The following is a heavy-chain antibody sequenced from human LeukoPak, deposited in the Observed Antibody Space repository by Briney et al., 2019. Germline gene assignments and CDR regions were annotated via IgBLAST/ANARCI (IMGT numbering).Heavy chain of an antibody. CDR3: ARDYVTTWAFDI. V-gene: IGHV3-30-3*01. J-gene: IGHJ3*02. CDR2: ISYDGSNK. D-gene: IGHD4-11*01. Sequence: PGRSLRLSCAASGFTFSSYAMHWVRQAPGKGLEWVAVISYDGSNKYYADSVKGRFTISRDNSKNTLYLQMNSLRAEDTAVCYCARDYVTTWAFDIWGQGTMVAVSS. CDR1: GFTFSSYA.